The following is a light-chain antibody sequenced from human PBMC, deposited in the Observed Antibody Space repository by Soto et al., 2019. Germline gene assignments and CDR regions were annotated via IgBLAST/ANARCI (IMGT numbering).Light chain of an antibody. Sequence: QSALTQPASVSGSPGQSITISCTGTSSNVGSYILVSWYQQHPGKAPKLLIYGNSNRPSGVPDRFSGSKSGTSASLAITGLQAEDEADYYCQSYDSSLSGWVFGGGTQLTVL. J-gene: IGLJ3*02. V-gene: IGLV2-14*02. CDR3: QSYDSSLSGWV. CDR2: GNS. CDR1: SSNVGSYIL.